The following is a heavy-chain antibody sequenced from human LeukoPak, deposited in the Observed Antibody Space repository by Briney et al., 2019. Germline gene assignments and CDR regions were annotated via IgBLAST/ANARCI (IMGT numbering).Heavy chain of an antibody. CDR1: GYTFTGYY. CDR3: ARDGHFSFQH. V-gene: IGHV1-2*02. J-gene: IGHJ1*01. Sequence: GASVTVSCKASGYTFTGYYMHWVRQAPGQGLEWMGWINPNSGGTNYAQEFQGRVTMTRDTSISTAYMELSRLRSDDTAVYYCARDGHFSFQHWGQGTLVTVSS. D-gene: IGHD2/OR15-2a*01. CDR2: INPNSGGT.